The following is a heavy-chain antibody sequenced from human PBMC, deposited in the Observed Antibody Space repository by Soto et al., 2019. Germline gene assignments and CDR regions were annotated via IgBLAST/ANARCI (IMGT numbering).Heavy chain of an antibody. CDR2: VYYSGST. Sequence: SETLSLTCTVSGGSISSGGYYWSWIRQPPGKGLEWIGNVYYSGSTYYNPSLESRVTISVDTSKNQFSLKLSSVTAADTAVYYCARQTDSYYTFDAFDIWGQGTMVT. V-gene: IGHV4-39*01. CDR1: GGSISSGGYY. J-gene: IGHJ3*02. D-gene: IGHD3-22*01. CDR3: ARQTDSYYTFDAFDI.